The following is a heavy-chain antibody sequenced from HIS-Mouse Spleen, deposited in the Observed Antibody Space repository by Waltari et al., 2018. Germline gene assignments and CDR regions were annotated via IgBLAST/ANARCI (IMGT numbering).Heavy chain of an antibody. J-gene: IGHJ4*02. D-gene: IGHD6-13*01. CDR3: ARRYSSSWFDY. V-gene: IGHV5-51*03. CDR2: IYPGDSDT. Sequence: EVPLVQSGAEVKQPGESLKISCKGYGCRFTSYWIGRVRQWPGKGREWMGIIYPGDSDTGSSPSFQGQVTISADKSISTAYLQWSSLKASDTAMYYCARRYSSSWFDYWGQGTLVTVSS. CDR1: GCRFTSYW.